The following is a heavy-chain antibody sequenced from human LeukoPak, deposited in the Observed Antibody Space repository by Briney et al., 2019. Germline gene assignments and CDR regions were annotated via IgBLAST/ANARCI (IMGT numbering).Heavy chain of an antibody. Sequence: GGSLRLSCAASGFTFSSYSMNWVRQAPGKGLEWVSSISSSSSYIYYADSVKGRFTISRDNAKNSLYLQMNSLRAEDTAVYYCARVGYGSGSYPVSHYYYYGMDVWGQGTTVTVSS. D-gene: IGHD3-10*01. CDR1: GFTFSSYS. CDR2: ISSSSSYI. V-gene: IGHV3-21*01. CDR3: ARVGYGSGSYPVSHYYYYGMDV. J-gene: IGHJ6*02.